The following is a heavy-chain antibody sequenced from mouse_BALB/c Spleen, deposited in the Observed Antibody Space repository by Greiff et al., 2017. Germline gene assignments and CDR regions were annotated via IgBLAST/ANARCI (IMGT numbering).Heavy chain of an antibody. J-gene: IGHJ2*01. CDR1: GFNIKDTY. V-gene: IGHV14-3*02. CDR2: IDPANGNT. Sequence: VQLQQSGAELVKPGASVKLSCTASGFNIKDTYMHWVKQRPEQGLEWIGRIDPANGNTKYDPKFQGKATITADTSSNTAYLQLSSLTSEDTAVYYCAWITTVVARNFDYWGQGTTLTVSS. D-gene: IGHD1-1*01. CDR3: AWITTVVARNFDY.